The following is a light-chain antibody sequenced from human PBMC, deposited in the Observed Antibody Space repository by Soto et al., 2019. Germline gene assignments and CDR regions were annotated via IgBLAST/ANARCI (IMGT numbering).Light chain of an antibody. V-gene: IGKV3-11*01. J-gene: IGKJ4*01. Sequence: EILFTQSPATLSSFPGDRVTLSCRASQSVRTYLAWYQQKPGQAPRLLIHDVSDRDTGIPARFSGSGSGTDFTLTLSSLEPEDFEVYYCQQRSSWPLTFGGGTKVDI. CDR3: QQRSSWPLT. CDR1: QSVRTY. CDR2: DVS.